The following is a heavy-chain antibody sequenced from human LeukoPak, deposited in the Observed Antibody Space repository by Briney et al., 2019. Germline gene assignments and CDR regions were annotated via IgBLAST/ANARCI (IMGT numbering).Heavy chain of an antibody. CDR2: IGTYDGHT. CDR3: ARLMDNNYDGSAFDY. D-gene: IGHD3-22*01. V-gene: IGHV1-18*04. CDR1: GYIFTDYY. Sequence: ASVKVSCKASGYIFTDYYMHWVRQAPGQGLEWLGWIGTYDGHTSYAQKVQGRVTMTTDTSATTAYLELRSLTSDDTALYYCARLMDNNYDGSAFDYWGQGTLVTVSS. J-gene: IGHJ4*02.